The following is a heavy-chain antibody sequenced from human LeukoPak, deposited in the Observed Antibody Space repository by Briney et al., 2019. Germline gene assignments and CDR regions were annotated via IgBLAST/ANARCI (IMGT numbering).Heavy chain of an antibody. CDR3: ARGARLPYSSVSDY. Sequence: ASVKVSCKASGYTFTSYDVNWVRQAPGQGLEWMGWMNPNSGDTGSVEKFQGRVTMTRNTSISTAYTELSSLRSDDTAVYFCARGARLPYSSVSDYWGQGTLVSVSS. D-gene: IGHD3-22*01. V-gene: IGHV1-8*01. CDR2: MNPNSGDT. J-gene: IGHJ4*02. CDR1: GYTFTSYD.